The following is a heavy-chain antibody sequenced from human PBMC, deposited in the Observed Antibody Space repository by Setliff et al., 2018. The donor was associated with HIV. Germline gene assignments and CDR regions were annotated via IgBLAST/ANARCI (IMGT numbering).Heavy chain of an antibody. J-gene: IGHJ5*02. CDR1: GGSISSHY. D-gene: IGHD3-3*01. CDR3: ARDSMPPFWSGGRNWFDP. CDR2: IYYGGST. V-gene: IGHV4-59*11. Sequence: SETLSLTCTVSGGSISSHYWSWIRQPPGKGLEWIGSIYYGGSTNYNPSLKSRVTISVDTSKNQFSLKLSSVTAADTAVYYCARDSMPPFWSGGRNWFDPWGQGTLVTVSS.